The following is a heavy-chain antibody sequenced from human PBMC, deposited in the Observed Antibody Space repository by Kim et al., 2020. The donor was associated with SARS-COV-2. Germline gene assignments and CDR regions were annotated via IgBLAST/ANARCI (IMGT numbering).Heavy chain of an antibody. CDR3: TRRYFDWLNFDY. J-gene: IGHJ4*02. Sequence: GGSLRLSCAASGFTFSNAWMSWVRQAPGKDELEWVGRIKSKTDGGTTDYAAPVKGRFTISRDDSKNTLYLQMNSLKTEDTAVYYCTRRYFDWLNFDYWGQGTLVTVSS. CDR2: IKSKTDGGTT. D-gene: IGHD3-9*01. CDR1: GFTFSNAW. V-gene: IGHV3-15*01.